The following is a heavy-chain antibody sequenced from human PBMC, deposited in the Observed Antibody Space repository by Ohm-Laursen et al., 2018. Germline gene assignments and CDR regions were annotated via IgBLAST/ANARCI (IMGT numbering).Heavy chain of an antibody. CDR3: ARDWSDVSSCRGDCLSY. J-gene: IGHJ4*02. CDR2: ISGSDDNT. CDR1: GFTFSRYA. Sequence: SLRLSCAASGFTFSRYAMSWVRQAPGKGLEWVSSISGSDDNTYYADSVKGRFTISRDNSKNTLYLQLNSLRVEDTAVYYCARDWSDVSSCRGDCLSYWGQGTLVTVSS. V-gene: IGHV3-23*01. D-gene: IGHD2-21*02.